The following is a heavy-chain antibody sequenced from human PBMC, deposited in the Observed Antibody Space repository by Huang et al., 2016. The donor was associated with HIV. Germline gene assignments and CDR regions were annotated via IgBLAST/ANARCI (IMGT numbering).Heavy chain of an antibody. D-gene: IGHD5-18*01. V-gene: IGHV5-51*01. J-gene: IGHJ4*02. CDR1: GYGFSCYW. CDR2: IDPRASET. Sequence: EVLLVQSGAELKEPGESLKISCKASGYGFSCYWIGWVRRKPGKGLEWMGIIDPRASETKDSPSFDGQVTISADKSTRTAYLQWESLKAPDTAIYFCARQVDGFRSHFDFWGQGTLVSVSS. CDR3: ARQVDGFRSHFDF.